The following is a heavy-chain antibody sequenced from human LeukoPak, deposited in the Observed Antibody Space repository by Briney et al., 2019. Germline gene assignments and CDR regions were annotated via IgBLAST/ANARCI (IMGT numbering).Heavy chain of an antibody. CDR1: GFIVSNNY. CDR2: ISGSGGST. Sequence: TGGSLRLSCAASGFIVSNNYMSWVRQAPGKGLEWVSAISGSGGSTYYADSVKGRFTISRDNSKNTLYLQMNSLRAEDTAVYYCAKGWYGDYPGPIDYWGQGTLVTVSS. V-gene: IGHV3-23*01. J-gene: IGHJ4*02. CDR3: AKGWYGDYPGPIDY. D-gene: IGHD4-17*01.